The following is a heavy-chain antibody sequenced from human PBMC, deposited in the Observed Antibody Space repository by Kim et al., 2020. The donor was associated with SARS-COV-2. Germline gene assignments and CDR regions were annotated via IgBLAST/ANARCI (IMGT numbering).Heavy chain of an antibody. CDR1: GGSFSGYY. CDR3: ARGTPITSNYVAGDYMDV. J-gene: IGHJ6*03. D-gene: IGHD4-4*01. V-gene: IGHV4-34*01. Sequence: SETLSLTCAVYGGSFSGYYWSWIRQPPGKGLEWIGEINHSGSTNYNPSLKSRVTISVDTSKNQFSLKLSSVTAADTAVYYCARGTPITSNYVAGDYMDVWGKGTTVTVSS. CDR2: INHSGST.